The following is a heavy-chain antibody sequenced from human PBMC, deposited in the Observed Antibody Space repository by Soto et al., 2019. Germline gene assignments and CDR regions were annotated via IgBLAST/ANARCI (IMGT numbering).Heavy chain of an antibody. V-gene: IGHV4-59*08. J-gene: IGHJ4*02. Sequence: SETLSLTCAVYGGSFSGYYWSCIRRPPGKGLEWIGYIYYTGSTNYNPSLKSRVTISVDTSKNQFSLKLSSVTAADTAVYYCARHVSNWNYRAFDYWGQGTLVTVSS. CDR1: GGSFSGYY. CDR3: ARHVSNWNYRAFDY. CDR2: IYYTGST. D-gene: IGHD1-7*01.